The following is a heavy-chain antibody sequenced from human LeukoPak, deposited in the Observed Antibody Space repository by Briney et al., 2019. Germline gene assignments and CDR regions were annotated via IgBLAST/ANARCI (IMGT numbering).Heavy chain of an antibody. CDR2: ISGSGGST. CDR1: GFTFSSYA. V-gene: IGHV3-23*01. J-gene: IGHJ4*02. CDR3: AKDGHIVVVVAATWGYFDY. D-gene: IGHD2-15*01. Sequence: GGSLRLSCAASGFTFSSYAMSWVRQAPGKGLEWASAISGSGGSTYYADSVKGRFTISRDNSKNTLYLQMNSLRAEDTAVYYCAKDGHIVVVVAATWGYFDYWGQGTLVTVSS.